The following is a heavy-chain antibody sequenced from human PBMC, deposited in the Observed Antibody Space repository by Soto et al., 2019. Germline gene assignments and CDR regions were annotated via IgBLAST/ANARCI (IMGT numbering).Heavy chain of an antibody. CDR2: IWYDGSNK. CDR1: GFTFSSYG. J-gene: IGHJ4*02. D-gene: IGHD3-22*01. Sequence: TWGSLRLSCAASGFTFSSYGMHWVRQAPGKGLEWVAVIWYDGSNKYYADSVKGRFTISRDNSKNTLYLQMNSLRAEDTAVYYCAGQYYYDSSGLDYWGQGTLVTVSS. CDR3: AGQYYYDSSGLDY. V-gene: IGHV3-33*01.